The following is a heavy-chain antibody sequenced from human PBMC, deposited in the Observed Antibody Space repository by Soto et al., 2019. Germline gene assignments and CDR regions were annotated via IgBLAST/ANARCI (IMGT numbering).Heavy chain of an antibody. CDR2: ISAYNGNT. J-gene: IGHJ6*02. CDR1: GYTFTSYG. D-gene: IGHD2-2*01. V-gene: IGHV1-18*01. CDR3: ARVRGDIVVVPAATPYYYYGMDV. Sequence: QVQLVQSGAEVKKPGASVKVSCKASGYTFTSYGISWVRQAPGQGLEWMGWISAYNGNTNYAQKLQGRVTMTTDTSTSTAYMELRSLISDDTAVYYCARVRGDIVVVPAATPYYYYGMDVWGQGTTVTVSS.